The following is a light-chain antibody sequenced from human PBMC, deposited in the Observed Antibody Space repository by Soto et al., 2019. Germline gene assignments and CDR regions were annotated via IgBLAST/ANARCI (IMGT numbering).Light chain of an antibody. CDR3: WSYAGGYFFEVI. CDR1: SSDVDDYNF. J-gene: IGLJ2*01. V-gene: IGLV2-11*01. CDR2: DVT. Sequence: QSALTQPRSVSGSPGQSVTISCTGTSSDVDDYNFVSWYQQHPGTAPKLMIYDVTKRPSGVPGRFSGSRSGNTASLTISGLQIEDEAHYYCWSYAGGYFFEVIFGGGTQLTVL.